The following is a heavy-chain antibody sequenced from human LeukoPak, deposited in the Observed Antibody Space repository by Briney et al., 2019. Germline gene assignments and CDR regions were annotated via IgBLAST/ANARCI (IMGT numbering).Heavy chain of an antibody. CDR1: GFTFSNLD. V-gene: IGHV3-64D*06. CDR2: ISSSGGST. D-gene: IGHD6-19*01. Sequence: GGSLRLSCSASGFTFSNLDMHWVRQAPGKGLQYVSGISSSGGSTYYADPVKARFSISRDNSKDTLYLQMNSLRPEDTALYYCVNQISGWVYWGQGTLVTVSS. CDR3: VNQISGWVY. J-gene: IGHJ4*02.